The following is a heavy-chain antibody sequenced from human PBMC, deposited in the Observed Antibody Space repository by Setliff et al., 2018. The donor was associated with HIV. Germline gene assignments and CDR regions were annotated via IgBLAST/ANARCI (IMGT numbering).Heavy chain of an antibody. V-gene: IGHV3-21*01. D-gene: IGHD7-27*01. CDR1: GFTFSTYN. CDR2: ISASATYI. J-gene: IGHJ4*02. Sequence: GGSLRLSCAGSGFTFSTYNMAWVRQAPGKGLEWVSSISASATYIYYADSVKGRFTISRDNAENSLYLQMISLRAEDTALYYCARQGNWEFDYWGQGTLVTVSS. CDR3: ARQGNWEFDY.